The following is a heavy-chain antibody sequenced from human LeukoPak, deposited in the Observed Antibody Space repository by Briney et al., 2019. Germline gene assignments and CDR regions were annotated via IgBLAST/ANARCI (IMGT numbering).Heavy chain of an antibody. V-gene: IGHV3-11*01. J-gene: IGHJ4*02. CDR1: GFTFSDYY. CDR3: ARAILGPHITMVRGVGFYFDY. Sequence: PGGSLRLSCAASGFTFSDYYMSWIRQAPGKGLEGVSYISSSGSTIYYADSVKGRFTISRDNSKNTLYLQMNSLRAEDTAVYYCARAILGPHITMVRGVGFYFDYWGQGTLVTVSS. CDR2: ISSSGSTI. D-gene: IGHD3-10*01.